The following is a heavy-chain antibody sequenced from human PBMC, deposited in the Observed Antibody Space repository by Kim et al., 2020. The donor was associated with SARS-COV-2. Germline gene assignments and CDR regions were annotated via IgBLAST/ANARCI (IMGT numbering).Heavy chain of an antibody. V-gene: IGHV3-7*03. CDR3: ARVSPARGAFDY. J-gene: IGHJ4*02. CDR2: IKQDGSEK. Sequence: GGSLRLSCAASGFTLSSYWMTWVRQAPGKGLEWVANIKQDGSEKYYVDSVKGRFTISKDNAKNSLYLQMNSLRAEDTAVYYCARVSPARGAFDYWGQGIL. CDR1: GFTLSSYW.